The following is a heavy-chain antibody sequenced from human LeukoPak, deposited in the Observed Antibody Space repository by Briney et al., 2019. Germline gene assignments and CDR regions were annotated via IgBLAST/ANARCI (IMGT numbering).Heavy chain of an antibody. J-gene: IGHJ1*01. V-gene: IGHV1-69*04. CDR2: IIPILGIA. D-gene: IGHD6-13*01. CDR1: GGTFNSYA. CDR3: ASIGAESSSWYGYFQH. Sequence: GASVKASCKASGGTFNSYAISWVRQAPGQGLEWMGRIIPILGIANYAQKFQGRVTITADKSTSTAYMELSSLRSEDTAVYYCASIGAESSSWYGYFQHWGQGTLVTVSS.